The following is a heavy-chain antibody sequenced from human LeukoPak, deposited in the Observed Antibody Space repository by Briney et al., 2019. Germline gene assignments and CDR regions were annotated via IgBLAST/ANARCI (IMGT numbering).Heavy chain of an antibody. CDR3: ARAPGQWLARGLDY. J-gene: IGHJ4*02. D-gene: IGHD6-19*01. V-gene: IGHV3-23*01. Sequence: GGSLRLSCAASGFIFRSYGMSWVRQAPGEGLECVSVISASGATTNYADSVKGRLTISRDNSKNTLYLQMNSLRAEDTAVYYCARAPGQWLARGLDYWGQGTLVTVSS. CDR2: ISASGATT. CDR1: GFIFRSYG.